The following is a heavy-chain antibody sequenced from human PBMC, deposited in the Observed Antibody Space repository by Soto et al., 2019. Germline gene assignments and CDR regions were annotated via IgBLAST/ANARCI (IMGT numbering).Heavy chain of an antibody. CDR2: ISSSSTYI. D-gene: IGHD6-25*01. J-gene: IGHJ5*02. CDR3: AREACWVSATIHFAP. V-gene: IGHV3-21*01. Sequence: PGGSLRLSCAASGFTLSSYSMNWVRQAPGKGLEWVSSISSSSTYIYYADSVKGRFTISRDNAKNSVYLQMNSLRAEDTAVYYWAREACWVSATIHFAPWGPETLVTVSS. CDR1: GFTLSSYS.